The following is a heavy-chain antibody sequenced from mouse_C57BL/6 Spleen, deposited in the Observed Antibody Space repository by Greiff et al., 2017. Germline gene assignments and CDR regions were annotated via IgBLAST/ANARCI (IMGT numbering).Heavy chain of an antibody. Sequence: VQLQQSGAGLVRPGASVKLSCTASGFNIKDDYMHWVQQRPEQGLEWIGWIDPENGATEYASKFQGGATITADTSSNTAYLQLSSLTSEDTAVYYGTGNSFAYWGQGTLVTVSA. CDR2: IDPENGAT. D-gene: IGHD3-1*01. CDR3: TGNSFAY. V-gene: IGHV14-4*01. J-gene: IGHJ3*01. CDR1: GFNIKDDY.